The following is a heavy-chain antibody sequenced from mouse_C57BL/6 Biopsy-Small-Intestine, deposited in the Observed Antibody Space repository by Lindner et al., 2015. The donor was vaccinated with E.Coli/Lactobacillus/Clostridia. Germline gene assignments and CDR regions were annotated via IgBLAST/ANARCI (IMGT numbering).Heavy chain of an antibody. CDR1: GFTFSDYG. Sequence: EVQLQESGGGLVKPGGSLKLSCAASGFTFSDYGMHWVRQAPEKGLEWVAYISSGSSTIYYADTVKGRFTISRDNAKDTLFLQMTSLRSEDTAMYYCAGERTGTDYWGQGTTLTVSS. CDR3: AGERTGTDY. J-gene: IGHJ2*01. D-gene: IGHD4-1*01. V-gene: IGHV5-17*01. CDR2: ISSGSSTI.